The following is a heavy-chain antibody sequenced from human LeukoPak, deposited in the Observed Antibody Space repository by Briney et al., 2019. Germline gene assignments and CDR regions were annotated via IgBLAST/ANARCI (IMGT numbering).Heavy chain of an antibody. D-gene: IGHD3-10*01. CDR3: ARVSGLGMNEYYQH. CDR2: INNEETTI. V-gene: IGHV3-74*01. J-gene: IGHJ1*01. Sequence: GRSLRLSCEASGLTFSNSWMHWVRQAPGKGLVRVSRINNEETTISYADSVKGRFTISRDNAKNTLYLQMNSLRAEDTAVYYCARVSGLGMNEYYQHWGQGTLVTVAS. CDR1: GLTFSNSW.